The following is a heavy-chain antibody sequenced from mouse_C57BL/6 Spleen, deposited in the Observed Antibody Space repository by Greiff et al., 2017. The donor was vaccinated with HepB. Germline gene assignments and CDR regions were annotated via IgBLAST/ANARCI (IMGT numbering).Heavy chain of an antibody. Sequence: VQRVESGPELVKPGASVKISCKASGYTFTDYYINWVKQRPGQGLEWIGLIYPGSGNTKYNEKFKGKATLTVDTSSSTAYMQLSSLTSEDSAVYFCAREKDGSSLAYWGQGTLVTVSA. V-gene: IGHV1-84*01. CDR1: GYTFTDYY. J-gene: IGHJ3*01. CDR2: IYPGSGNT. D-gene: IGHD1-1*01. CDR3: AREKDGSSLAY.